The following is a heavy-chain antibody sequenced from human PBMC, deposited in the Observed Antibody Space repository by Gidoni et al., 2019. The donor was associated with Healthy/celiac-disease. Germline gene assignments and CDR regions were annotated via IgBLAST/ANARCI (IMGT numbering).Heavy chain of an antibody. CDR1: GFTFSSYS. J-gene: IGHJ6*02. CDR3: ARDGPPISGYSYGYLGYYYYYGMDV. Sequence: EVQLVESGGGLVKPGGSLRLSCAASGFTFSSYSMNWVRQAPGKALEWVSSISSSSSYIYYADSVKGRFTISRDNAKNSLYLQMNSLRAEDTAVYYCARDGPPISGYSYGYLGYYYYYGMDVWGQGTTVTVSS. V-gene: IGHV3-21*01. D-gene: IGHD5-18*01. CDR2: ISSSSSYI.